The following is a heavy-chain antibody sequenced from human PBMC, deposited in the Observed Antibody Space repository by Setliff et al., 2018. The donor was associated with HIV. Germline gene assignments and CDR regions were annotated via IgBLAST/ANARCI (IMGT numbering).Heavy chain of an antibody. CDR2: IYHSGTA. J-gene: IGHJ4*02. V-gene: IGHV4-39*07. D-gene: IGHD3-22*01. Sequence: SETLSLTCTVSGGSISGSYYYWGWVRQPPGRGLEWIANIYHSGTAYYNPSFKTRVAISIDTSKNYVSLKLRSLTAADTAIYYCARDPRGLLSPVPRGYFDYWGQGALVTVSS. CDR1: GGSISGSYYY. CDR3: ARDPRGLLSPVPRGYFDY.